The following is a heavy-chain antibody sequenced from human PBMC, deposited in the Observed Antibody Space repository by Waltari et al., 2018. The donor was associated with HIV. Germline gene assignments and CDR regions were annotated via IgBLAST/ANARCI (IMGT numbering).Heavy chain of an antibody. D-gene: IGHD3-10*01. CDR3: ARDREGSGSYYNYYYYGMDV. Sequence: QVQLVQSGAEVKKPGASVKVSCKASGYTFPSYGISWVRQAPGAGLEWMGWISAYNGNTNYAQKLQGIVTMTTDTSTSTAYMELRSLRSDDTAVYYCARDREGSGSYYNYYYYGMDVWGQGTTVTVSS. J-gene: IGHJ6*02. CDR2: ISAYNGNT. CDR1: GYTFPSYG. V-gene: IGHV1-18*01.